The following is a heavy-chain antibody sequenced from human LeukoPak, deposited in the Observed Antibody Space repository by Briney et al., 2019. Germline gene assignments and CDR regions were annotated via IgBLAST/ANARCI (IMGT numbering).Heavy chain of an antibody. CDR3: AKRGVVIRVFLVGFHKEAYYFDS. V-gene: IGHV3-23*01. CDR2: ISDSGGST. CDR1: GITLDNYG. Sequence: PGGSLRLSCAVSGITLDNYGMSWVRQPPGKGLEWVAGISDSGGSTNYADSVKGRFTISRDTPRNTLYLQMNSLRAEDTAVYFCAKRGVVIRVFLVGFHKEAYYFDSWGQGALVTVSS. D-gene: IGHD3-10*01. J-gene: IGHJ4*02.